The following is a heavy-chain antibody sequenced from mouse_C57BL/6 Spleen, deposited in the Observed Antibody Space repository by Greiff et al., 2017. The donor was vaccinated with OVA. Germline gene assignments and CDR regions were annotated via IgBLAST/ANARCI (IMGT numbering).Heavy chain of an antibody. V-gene: IGHV3-6*01. Sequence: EVKLMESGPGLVKPSQSLSLTCSVTGYSITSGYYWNWIRQFPGNKLEWMGYISYDGSNNYNPSLKNRISITRDTSKNQFFLKLNSVTTEDTATYYCARDHSNYAWFAYWGQGTLVTVSA. D-gene: IGHD2-5*01. CDR2: ISYDGSN. CDR3: ARDHSNYAWFAY. CDR1: GYSITSGYY. J-gene: IGHJ3*01.